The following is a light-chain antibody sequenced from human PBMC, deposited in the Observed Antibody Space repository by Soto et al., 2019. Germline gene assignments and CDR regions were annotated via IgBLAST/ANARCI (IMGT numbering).Light chain of an antibody. CDR1: SSDVGNYNL. CDR3: CSYAASSTYV. Sequence: QSVLNQPASVSGSPGQSITISCTGTSSDVGNYNLVSWYQQHPGKAPKLIIYDDSKRPSGVSNRFSGSKSGNTASLTISGLQAEDEADYYCCSYAASSTYVFGTGTKVTVL. V-gene: IGLV2-23*01. CDR2: DDS. J-gene: IGLJ1*01.